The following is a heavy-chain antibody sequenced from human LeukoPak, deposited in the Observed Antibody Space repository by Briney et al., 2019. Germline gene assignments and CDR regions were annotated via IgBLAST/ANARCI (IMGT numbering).Heavy chain of an antibody. D-gene: IGHD6-19*01. V-gene: IGHV4-39*07. CDR1: GGSISSSIYY. CDR3: ARAGGQWLTSYYFDY. J-gene: IGHJ4*02. CDR2: MSYSGST. Sequence: PSETLSLTCTVSGGSISSSIYYWGWIRQPPGKGLEWIGSMSYSGSTYYNPSLKSRVTISVDTSKNQFSLKLSSVTAADTAVYYCARAGGQWLTSYYFDYWGQGTLVTVSS.